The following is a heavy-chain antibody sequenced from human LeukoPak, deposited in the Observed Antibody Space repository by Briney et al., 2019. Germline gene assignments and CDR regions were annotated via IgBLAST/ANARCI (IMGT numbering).Heavy chain of an antibody. CDR3: ARGLYDSSGLDY. J-gene: IGHJ4*02. V-gene: IGHV1-69*05. CDR2: INPIFGTA. CDR1: GGTFSSYA. D-gene: IGHD3-22*01. Sequence: ASVKVSCKASGGTFSSYAISWVRQAPGQGLEWMGGINPIFGTANYAQKFQGRVTITTDESTSTAYMELSSLRSEDTAVYYCARGLYDSSGLDYWGQGTLVTVSS.